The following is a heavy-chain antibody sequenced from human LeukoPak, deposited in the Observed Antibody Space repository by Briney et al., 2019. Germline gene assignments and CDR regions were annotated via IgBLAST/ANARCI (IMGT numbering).Heavy chain of an antibody. CDR3: ARGRRDIQLFLF. CDR2: ISSSSSNI. Sequence: GGSLRLSCAASGFTLSSYSMDWVRQAPGKGLEWVSSISSSSSNIYYADSVKGRFTISRDNAKNSLYLQMNSLRAEDTAVDYCARGRRDIQLFLFWGQGTLVTVSS. J-gene: IGHJ4*02. CDR1: GFTLSSYS. V-gene: IGHV3-21*01. D-gene: IGHD5-18*01.